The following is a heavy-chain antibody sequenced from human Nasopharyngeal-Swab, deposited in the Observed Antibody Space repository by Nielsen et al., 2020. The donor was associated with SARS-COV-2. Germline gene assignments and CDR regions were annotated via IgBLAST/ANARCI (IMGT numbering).Heavy chain of an antibody. CDR1: GFIFSDSA. V-gene: IGHV3-73*01. CDR2: IGDKDHNYAT. J-gene: IGHJ4*02. CDR3: TTDFYFDY. Sequence: GESLKIFCAASGFIFSDSAIHWVRQASGKGLEWVGRIGDKDHNYATTYGASVQGRYTISRDDSKNTAFLQMDSLKTEDTALYYCTTDFYFDYWGQGTLVTVSS.